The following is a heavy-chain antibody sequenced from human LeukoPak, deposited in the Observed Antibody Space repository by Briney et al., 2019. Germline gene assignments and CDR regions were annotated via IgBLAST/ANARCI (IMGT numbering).Heavy chain of an antibody. CDR3: ARADGQLLFLHYYYYMDV. V-gene: IGHV3-21*01. Sequence: PGGSLRLSCAASGFTFSSYSMNWVRQAPGKGLEWVSFISSSSSYIYYADTVKGRFTISRDNAKNSLYLQMNSLRAEDTAVYYCARADGQLLFLHYYYYMDVWGKGTTVTVSS. J-gene: IGHJ6*03. CDR1: GFTFSSYS. CDR2: ISSSSSYI. D-gene: IGHD2-2*01.